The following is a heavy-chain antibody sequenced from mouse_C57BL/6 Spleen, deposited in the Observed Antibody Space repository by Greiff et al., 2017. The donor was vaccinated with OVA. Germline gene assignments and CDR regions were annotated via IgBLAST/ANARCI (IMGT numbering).Heavy chain of an antibody. CDR2: IIPSNGGT. CDR1: GYTFFTYC. CDR3: ARKEELFYAMDY. Sequence: LQPPTALVMPGASAMLFCNASGYTFFTYCMHWVMQRPGQGLEWFGNIIPSNGGTNHNEKFKSKATLTVDKSSSTAYMQLSSLTSEDSAVYYCARKEELFYAMDYWGQGTSVTVSS. J-gene: IGHJ4*01. V-gene: IGHV1-53*01.